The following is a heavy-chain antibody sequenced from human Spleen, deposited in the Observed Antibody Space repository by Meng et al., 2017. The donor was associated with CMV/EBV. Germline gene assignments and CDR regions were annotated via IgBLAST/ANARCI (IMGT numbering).Heavy chain of an antibody. Sequence: ASVKVSCKASGYTFTSYGISWVRQAPGQGLEWMGWISAYNGNTNYAQKLQGRVTMTTDTSTSTAYMELRSLRSDDTAVYYCAREGGEYSNYGDNYYYYGMDVWGQGTTVTVS. V-gene: IGHV1-18*01. D-gene: IGHD4-11*01. CDR3: AREGGEYSNYGDNYYYYGMDV. CDR2: ISAYNGNT. CDR1: GYTFTSYG. J-gene: IGHJ6*02.